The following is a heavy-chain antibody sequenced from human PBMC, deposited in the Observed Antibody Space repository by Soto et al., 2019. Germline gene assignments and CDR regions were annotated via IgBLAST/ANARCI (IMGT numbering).Heavy chain of an antibody. CDR1: GGTFSSYA. J-gene: IGHJ6*02. Sequence: QVQLVQSGAEVKKPGSSVKVSCKASGGTFSSYAISWVRQAPGQGLEWMGGIIPIFGTANYAQKFQGRVTITADDSTSTAYMELSSLRSEDTAVYYCARVYCGGDCSQGLLPLYYYYYGMDVWGQGTTVTVSS. D-gene: IGHD2-21*02. V-gene: IGHV1-69*01. CDR2: IIPIFGTA. CDR3: ARVYCGGDCSQGLLPLYYYYYGMDV.